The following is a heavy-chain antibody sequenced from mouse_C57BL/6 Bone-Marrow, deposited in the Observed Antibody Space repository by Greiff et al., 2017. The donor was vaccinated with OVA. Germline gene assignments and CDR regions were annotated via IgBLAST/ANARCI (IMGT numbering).Heavy chain of an antibody. D-gene: IGHD1-1*01. V-gene: IGHV7-3*01. CDR2: IRNKANGYTT. CDR3: ARYRGSSYFFDY. J-gene: IGHJ2*01. Sequence: DVKLVESGGGLVQPGGSLSLSCAASGFTFTDYYMSWVRQPPGKALEWLGFIRNKANGYTTEYSASVKGRFTISRDNSQSILYLQMNALRAEDSATYYCARYRGSSYFFDYWGQGTTLTVSS. CDR1: GFTFTDYY.